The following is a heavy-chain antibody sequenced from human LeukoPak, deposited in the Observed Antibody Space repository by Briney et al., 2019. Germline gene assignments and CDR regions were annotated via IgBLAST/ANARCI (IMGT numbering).Heavy chain of an antibody. D-gene: IGHD3-22*01. CDR1: GGTFSSYA. CDR3: AREWKGNYDSSGYLDWFDP. V-gene: IGHV1-69*04. Sequence: ASVKVSCKASGGTFSSYAISWVRQAPGQGLEWMGRIIPILGIANYAQKFQGRVTITADKSTSTAYMELSSLRSEDTAVYYCAREWKGNYDSSGYLDWFDPWGQGTLVTVSS. CDR2: IIPILGIA. J-gene: IGHJ5*02.